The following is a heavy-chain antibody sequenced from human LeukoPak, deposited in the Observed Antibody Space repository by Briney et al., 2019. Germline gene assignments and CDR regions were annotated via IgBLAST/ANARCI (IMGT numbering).Heavy chain of an antibody. CDR3: AKVGWSGSYFDY. CDR1: VFTFSSYA. D-gene: IGHD1-26*01. J-gene: IGHJ4*02. CDR2: ISGSGGST. Sequence: GRSLRLSCACSVFTFSSYAMRWVRQAPGKGLEWVSAISGSGGSTYYADSVKGRFTISRDNSKNTLYLQMNSLRAEDTAVYYCAKVGWSGSYFDYWGQGTLVTVSS. V-gene: IGHV3-23*01.